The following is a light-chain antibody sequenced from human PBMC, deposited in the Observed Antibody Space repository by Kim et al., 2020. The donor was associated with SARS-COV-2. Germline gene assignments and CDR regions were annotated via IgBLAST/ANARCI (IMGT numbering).Light chain of an antibody. CDR2: DAS. J-gene: IGKJ2*01. CDR3: QQYKTYSYT. Sequence: DIQMTQSPSTLSASVGDRVTITCRANETISSWLAWYQQKPGKAPKALIHDASRLQSGVPSRFSGSGSGTDFTLTISSLTPDDSAIYYCQQYKTYSYTFGQGTKLEI. CDR1: ETISSW. V-gene: IGKV1-5*01.